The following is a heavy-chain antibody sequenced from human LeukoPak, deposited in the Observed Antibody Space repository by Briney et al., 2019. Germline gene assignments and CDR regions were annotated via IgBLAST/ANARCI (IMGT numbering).Heavy chain of an antibody. Sequence: ASVKVSCKASGYTFTSYDINWVRQATGQGLEWMGWMNPNSGNTGYAQEFQGRVTMTRNTSISTAYMELSSLRSEDTAVYYCARVRYYYGMDVWGQGTTVTVTS. CDR3: ARVRYYYGMDV. CDR2: MNPNSGNT. V-gene: IGHV1-8*01. CDR1: GYTFTSYD. J-gene: IGHJ6*02.